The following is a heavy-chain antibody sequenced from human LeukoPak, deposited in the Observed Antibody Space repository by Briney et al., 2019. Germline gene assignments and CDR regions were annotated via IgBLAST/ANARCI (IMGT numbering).Heavy chain of an antibody. CDR3: ARDRLVRGDEYFDY. D-gene: IGHD3-10*01. V-gene: IGHV3-48*04. CDR2: ISSSSSTI. CDR1: GFTFSSYS. Sequence: GGSLRLSCAASGFTFSSYSMNWVRQAPGKGLEWVSYISSSSSTIYYADSVKGRFTISRDNAKNSLYLQMNSLRAEDTAVYYCARDRLVRGDEYFDYWGQRTLVTVSS. J-gene: IGHJ4*02.